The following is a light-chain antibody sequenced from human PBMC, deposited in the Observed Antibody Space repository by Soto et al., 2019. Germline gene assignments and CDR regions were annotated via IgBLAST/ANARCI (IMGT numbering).Light chain of an antibody. CDR3: QQYGPTYT. V-gene: IGKV3-20*01. J-gene: IGKJ2*01. CDR2: GAS. CDR1: QSVNSRY. Sequence: EIVLTQSPDTLSLSPGERATLSCRASQSVNSRYFAGYQQKPGQAPRLLIYGASSRATGTPDRFSGSGSGTDFTLIISRLEPEDFAVYYCQQYGPTYTFGQGTKLEIK.